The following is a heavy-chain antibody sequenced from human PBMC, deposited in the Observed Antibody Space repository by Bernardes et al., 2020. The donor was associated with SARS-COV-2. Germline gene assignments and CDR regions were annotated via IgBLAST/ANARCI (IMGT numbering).Heavy chain of an antibody. CDR1: GSTLSELS. CDR2: PDPQYGET. V-gene: IGHV1-24*01. D-gene: IGHD6-13*01. CDR3: ARDHSRISHNWFDP. J-gene: IGHJ5*02. Sequence: ASVKVSCKVSGSTLSELSMHWVRQVPGKGLEWMGGPDPQYGETIYAQNFQGRVTLTEDTSTDTAYMELSSLRSEDTAVYYCARDHSRISHNWFDPWGQGTLVTVSS.